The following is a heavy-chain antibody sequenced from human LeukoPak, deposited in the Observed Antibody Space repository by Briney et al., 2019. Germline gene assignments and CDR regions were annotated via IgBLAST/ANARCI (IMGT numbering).Heavy chain of an antibody. J-gene: IGHJ4*02. D-gene: IGHD3-22*01. V-gene: IGHV3-23*01. CDR1: GFTFSSYA. CDR3: AKSRLPYDSSGYYSFDC. CDR2: ISGSGGST. Sequence: PGGSLRLSCAASGFTFSSYAMSWVRQAPGKGLEWVSAISGSGGSTYYADSVKGRFTISRDNSKNTLYLQMNSLRAEDTAVYYCAKSRLPYDSSGYYSFDCWGQGTLVTVSS.